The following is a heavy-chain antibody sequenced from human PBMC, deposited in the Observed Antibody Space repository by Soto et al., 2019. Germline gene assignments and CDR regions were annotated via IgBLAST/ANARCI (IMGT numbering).Heavy chain of an antibody. V-gene: IGHV4-59*12. CDR3: ASFPLDRLQHREKYYFDY. CDR2: IYYSGST. J-gene: IGHJ4*02. CDR1: GGSISSYY. D-gene: IGHD4-4*01. Sequence: PSETLSLTCTVSGGSISSYYWSWIRQPPGKGLEWIGYIYYSGSTNYNPSLKSRVTISVDTSKNQFSLKLSSVTAADTAVYYCASFPLDRLQHREKYYFDYWGQGTLVTVSS.